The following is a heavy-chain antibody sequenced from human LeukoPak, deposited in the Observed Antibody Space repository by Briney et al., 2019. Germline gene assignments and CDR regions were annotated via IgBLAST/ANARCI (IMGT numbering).Heavy chain of an antibody. CDR3: AKDRVRDYYDSSGRYYFDY. D-gene: IGHD3-22*01. Sequence: GGSLRLSCAASGFTFSNYAMSWVRQAPGKGLEWVSAISGSGGSTYYADSVKGRFTISRDNSKNTLYLQMNSLRAEDTAVYYCAKDRVRDYYDSSGRYYFDYWGQGTLVTVSS. J-gene: IGHJ4*02. CDR2: ISGSGGST. CDR1: GFTFSNYA. V-gene: IGHV3-23*01.